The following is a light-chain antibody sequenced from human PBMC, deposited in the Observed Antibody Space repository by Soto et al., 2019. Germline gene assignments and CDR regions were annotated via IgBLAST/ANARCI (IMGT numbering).Light chain of an antibody. J-gene: IGKJ4*01. CDR1: QGISNY. V-gene: IGKV1-27*01. CDR3: QKYNSAPPLT. CDR2: AAS. Sequence: DIQMTQSPSSLSASVGDRVTITCRASQGISNYLAWYQQKPGKVPKLLIYAASTLQSGVPSRFSGSGSGTDFTLTISSLQTEDVSTYYCQKYNSAPPLTFGGGNKVEIK.